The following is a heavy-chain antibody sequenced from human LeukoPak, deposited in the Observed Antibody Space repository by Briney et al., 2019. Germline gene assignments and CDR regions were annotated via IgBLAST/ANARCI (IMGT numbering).Heavy chain of an antibody. J-gene: IGHJ2*01. CDR1: GGSFSGYY. CDR3: ARRWPYCSGGSCYWYFDL. Sequence: SETLSLTCAVYGGSFSGYYWSWIRQPPGEGLEWIGEINHSGSTNFNPSLKSRVTISLDTSENQFSLKLSSVTAADTAVYYCARRWPYCSGGSCYWYFDLWGRGTLVTVSS. CDR2: INHSGST. V-gene: IGHV4-34*01. D-gene: IGHD2-15*01.